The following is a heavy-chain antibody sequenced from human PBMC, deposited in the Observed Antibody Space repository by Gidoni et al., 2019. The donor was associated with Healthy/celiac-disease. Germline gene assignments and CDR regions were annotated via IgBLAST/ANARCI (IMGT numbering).Heavy chain of an antibody. CDR2: ISSSGSTI. CDR3: ARSSPGIAAAGGDY. J-gene: IGHJ4*02. CDR1: GFTLRSYE. D-gene: IGHD6-13*01. V-gene: IGHV3-48*03. Sequence: EVQLVESGGGLVQPGGSLRLSCAASGFTLRSYEMNWVRQAPGKGLEWVSYISSSGSTIYYADSVKGRFTISRDNAKNSLYLQMNSLRAEDTAVYYCARSSPGIAAAGGDYWGQGTLVTVSS.